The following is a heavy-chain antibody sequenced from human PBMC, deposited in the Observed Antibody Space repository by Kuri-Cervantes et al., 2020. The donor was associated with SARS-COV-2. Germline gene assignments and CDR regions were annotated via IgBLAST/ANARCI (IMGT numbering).Heavy chain of an antibody. V-gene: IGHV3-33*01. CDR2: IWYDGSNK. CDR1: GFTFSSYG. J-gene: IGHJ4*02. Sequence: GESLKISCAASGFTFSSYGMHWVRQAPGKGLEWVAVIWYDGSNKYYADSVKGRFTISRDNSKNTLYLQMNSLRAEDTAVYYCARVGWGSPFDYWGQGTLVTVSS. D-gene: IGHD7-27*01. CDR3: ARVGWGSPFDY.